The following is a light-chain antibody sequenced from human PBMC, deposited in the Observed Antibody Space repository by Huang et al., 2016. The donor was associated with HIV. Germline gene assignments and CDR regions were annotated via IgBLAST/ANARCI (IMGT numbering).Light chain of an antibody. Sequence: IQLTQSPSSLSASVGDRVTITCRASQGIRNSLGWYQQKPGCTPKLLIYASLILQSGVPSRFSGSGFGTNVTLTISSLQPEEFATYYWQQLDGYLPFGQGTKLEIK. CDR1: QGIRNS. CDR2: ASL. CDR3: QQLDGYLP. V-gene: IGKV1-9*01. J-gene: IGKJ2*01.